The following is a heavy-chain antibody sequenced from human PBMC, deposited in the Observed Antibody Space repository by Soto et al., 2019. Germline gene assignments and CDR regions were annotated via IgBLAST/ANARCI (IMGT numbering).Heavy chain of an antibody. CDR2: IYDSGNT. Sequence: SETLSLTCTVSGGSISSYHWSWIRQPPGKGLEWIGSIYDSGNTNYNPSLKSRLTVSVDTSKNQFSLRLTSVTAADTAVYYCARDDRDVYKGRFGYWGQGTLVTFSS. D-gene: IGHD3-10*01. CDR1: GGSISSYH. J-gene: IGHJ4*02. CDR3: ARDDRDVYKGRFGY. V-gene: IGHV4-59*01.